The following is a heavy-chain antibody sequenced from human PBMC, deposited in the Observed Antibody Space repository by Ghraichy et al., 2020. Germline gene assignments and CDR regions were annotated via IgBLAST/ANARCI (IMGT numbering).Heavy chain of an antibody. J-gene: IGHJ4*02. V-gene: IGHV3-21*01. D-gene: IGHD1-26*01. CDR3: ARDGPEWELNDY. Sequence: GGSLRLSCAASGFTFSSYSMNWVRQAPGKGLEWVSSISSSSSYIYYGDSVKGRFTISRDNAKNSLYLQMNSLRAEDTAVYYCARDGPEWELNDYWGQGTLVTVSS. CDR2: ISSSSSYI. CDR1: GFTFSSYS.